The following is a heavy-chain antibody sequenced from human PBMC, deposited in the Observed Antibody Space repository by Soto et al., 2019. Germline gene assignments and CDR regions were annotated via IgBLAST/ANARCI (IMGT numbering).Heavy chain of an antibody. CDR2: ISYSGNP. J-gene: IGHJ5*02. CDR3: ARAQSNWLDR. V-gene: IGHV4-31*03. Sequence: QVQLQESGPGLVKPSQTLPLTCTVSGASIGSGGYYWSWIRQHPGKGLEWIAFISYSGNPYYNPSLTSRVTISIDTSQNQFSRNVNSVTDADTAVYYCARAQSNWLDRWGQGTLVIVSA. CDR1: GASIGSGGYY.